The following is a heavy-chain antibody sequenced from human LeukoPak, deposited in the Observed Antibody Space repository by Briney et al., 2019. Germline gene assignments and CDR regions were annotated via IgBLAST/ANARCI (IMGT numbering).Heavy chain of an antibody. Sequence: ASVKVSCKASGYTFTGYYMHWVRQAPGQGLEWMGWINPNSGGTNYAQKFQGRVTMTRDTSISTAYMELSRLRSDDTAVYYCARRFPYGGNLGYGMDVWGQGTTVTVSS. J-gene: IGHJ6*02. D-gene: IGHD4-17*01. CDR2: INPNSGGT. CDR3: ARRFPYGGNLGYGMDV. V-gene: IGHV1-2*02. CDR1: GYTFTGYY.